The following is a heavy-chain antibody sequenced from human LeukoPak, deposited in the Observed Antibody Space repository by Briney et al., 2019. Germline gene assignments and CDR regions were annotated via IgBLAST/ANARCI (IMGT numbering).Heavy chain of an antibody. Sequence: ASVKVSCKAPGYTFTSYGISWVRQAPGQGLEWMGWISAYNGNTNYAQKLQGRVTMTTDTSTSTAYMELRSLRSDDTAVYYCAREVLYYVWGSLLDYWGQGTLVTVSS. CDR3: AREVLYYVWGSLLDY. CDR2: ISAYNGNT. D-gene: IGHD3-16*01. CDR1: GYTFTSYG. J-gene: IGHJ4*02. V-gene: IGHV1-18*01.